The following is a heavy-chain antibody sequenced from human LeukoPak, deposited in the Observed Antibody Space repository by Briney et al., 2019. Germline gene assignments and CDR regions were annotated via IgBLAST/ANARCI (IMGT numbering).Heavy chain of an antibody. CDR3: AKAMVRGVMADHYFDY. Sequence: GGSLRLSCAASGFTFSSYGMHWVRQAPGKGLEWVAVISYDGSNKYYADSVKGRFTISRDNSKNTLYLQMNSLRAEDTAVYYCAKAMVRGVMADHYFDYWGQGTLVTVSS. CDR2: ISYDGSNK. J-gene: IGHJ4*02. D-gene: IGHD3-10*01. V-gene: IGHV3-30*18. CDR1: GFTFSSYG.